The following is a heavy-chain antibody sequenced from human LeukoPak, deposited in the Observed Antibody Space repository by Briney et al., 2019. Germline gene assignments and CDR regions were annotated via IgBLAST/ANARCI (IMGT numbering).Heavy chain of an antibody. CDR2: INPSGGST. CDR3: ARGGPYTAMVTGSPDFVY. CDR1: GYTFTSYY. V-gene: IGHV1-46*01. D-gene: IGHD5-18*01. Sequence: ASVNVSCKASGYTFTSYYMHWVGQAPGQGLEWMGIINPSGGSTSYAQKFQGRVTMTRDTSTSTVYMELSSLRSEDTAVYYCARGGPYTAMVTGSPDFVYWGQGTLVTVSS. J-gene: IGHJ4*02.